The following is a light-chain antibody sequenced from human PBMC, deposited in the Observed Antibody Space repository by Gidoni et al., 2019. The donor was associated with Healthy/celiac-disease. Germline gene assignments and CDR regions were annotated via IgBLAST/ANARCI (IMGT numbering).Light chain of an antibody. J-gene: IGKJ5*01. CDR2: WAS. V-gene: IGKV4-1*01. CDR1: QSILYSSNNKNY. Sequence: DIVMTQSPDSLAVSLGERATINCKSSQSILYSSNNKNYLAWYQQKPGQPPKLFIYWASTRESGVPFRFSGTGSVTAFTITILSLQAEDVAVYYCQQYYGPPITFGQXTRLEIK. CDR3: QQYYGPPIT.